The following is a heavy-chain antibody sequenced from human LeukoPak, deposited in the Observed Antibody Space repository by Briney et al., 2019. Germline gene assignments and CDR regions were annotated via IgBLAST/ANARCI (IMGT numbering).Heavy chain of an antibody. J-gene: IGHJ4*02. CDR1: GFTFSSYA. CDR2: ISGSGGST. D-gene: IGHD3-22*01. CDR3: AKEERHYYDSSGY. V-gene: IGHV3-23*01. Sequence: GGSLRLSCAASGFTFSSYAMSWVRQAPGKGLEWVSAISGSGGSTYYADSVKGRFTISRDNSKNTLYLQMNSLRGEDTAIYYCAKEERHYYDSSGYWGQGTLVTVSS.